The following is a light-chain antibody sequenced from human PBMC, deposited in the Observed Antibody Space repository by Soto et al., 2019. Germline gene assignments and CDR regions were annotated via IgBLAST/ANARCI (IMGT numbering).Light chain of an antibody. V-gene: IGKV1-12*01. CDR3: QQASSFTRT. Sequence: DIQMTQSPSVVSGSVGDRVTITCRASQNISAWLAWYQQKPGEAPKLLVYAASSLQTGVPSRFSGSGSGTEFTLTIRSLRPEDFATYYCQQASSFTRTFGPGTKVDIX. CDR2: AAS. CDR1: QNISAW. J-gene: IGKJ3*01.